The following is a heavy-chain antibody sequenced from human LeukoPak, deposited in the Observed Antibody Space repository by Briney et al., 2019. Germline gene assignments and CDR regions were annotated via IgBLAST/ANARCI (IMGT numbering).Heavy chain of an antibody. CDR2: INHSGST. Sequence: KPSETLSLTCAVYGGSFSGYYWSWIRQPPGKGLEWIGEINHSGSTNYNPSLKSRVTISVDTSKDQFSLKLSSVTAADTAVYYCAFRSGWYYYVYWGQGTLVTVSS. CDR3: AFRSGWYYYVY. CDR1: GGSFSGYY. D-gene: IGHD6-19*01. J-gene: IGHJ4*02. V-gene: IGHV4-34*01.